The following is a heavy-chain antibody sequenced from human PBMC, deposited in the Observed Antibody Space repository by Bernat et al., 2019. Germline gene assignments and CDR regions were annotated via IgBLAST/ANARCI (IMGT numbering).Heavy chain of an antibody. D-gene: IGHD2-2*01. V-gene: IGHV3-11*06. CDR1: GFTFSDYY. CDR2: ISSSSIYT. J-gene: IGHJ4*01. CDR3: ARELGYCSSNSCPQGDY. Sequence: GFTFSDYYISWIRQAPGKVLELVSYISSSSIYTNYADSVKGRFTISIDNTKNSRYLQMSSLRAEDTAVYYCARELGYCSSNSCPQGDYCG.